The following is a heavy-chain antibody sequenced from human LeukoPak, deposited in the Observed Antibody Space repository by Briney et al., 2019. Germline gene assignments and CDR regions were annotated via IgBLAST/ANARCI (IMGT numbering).Heavy chain of an antibody. J-gene: IGHJ4*02. CDR1: GFTFSSYG. CDR2: ISSSSSTI. D-gene: IGHD5-24*01. V-gene: IGHV3-48*01. Sequence: GTLRLSCAASGFTFSSYGMSWVRQAPGKGLEWVSYISSSSSTIYYADAVKGRFTISRDNARNSLYLQMNSLRAEDTAVYYCARDTGWEMATIPVVGDPDYWGQGTLVTVSS. CDR3: ARDTGWEMATIPVVGDPDY.